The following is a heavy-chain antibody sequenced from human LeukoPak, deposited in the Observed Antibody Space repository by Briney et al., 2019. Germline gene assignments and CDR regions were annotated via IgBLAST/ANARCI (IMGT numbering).Heavy chain of an antibody. Sequence: GASVKVSCKASGGTFSSYAISWVRQAPGQGLEWMGGIIPIFGTANYAQKFQGRVTITADDSTSTAYMELSSLRSEDTAVYYCARTRRYSSSWYDQYYFDYWGQGTLVTVSS. J-gene: IGHJ4*02. CDR1: GGTFSSYA. CDR2: IIPIFGTA. V-gene: IGHV1-69*13. D-gene: IGHD6-13*01. CDR3: ARTRRYSSSWYDQYYFDY.